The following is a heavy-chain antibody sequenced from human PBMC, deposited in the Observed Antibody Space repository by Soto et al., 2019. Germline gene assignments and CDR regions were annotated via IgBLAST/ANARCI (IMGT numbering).Heavy chain of an antibody. Sequence: GGSLRLSCAASGFTIGDFWMSWVRQAPGKGLEWVASIKKDGSEKYYVGSVKGRFTISRDSAKNSLYLQMDNLRGEDTAVYYCARTVVVVVPDNFDHWGQGTLVTVSS. CDR1: GFTIGDFW. J-gene: IGHJ4*02. D-gene: IGHD3-22*01. CDR2: IKKDGSEK. V-gene: IGHV3-7*01. CDR3: ARTVVVVVPDNFDH.